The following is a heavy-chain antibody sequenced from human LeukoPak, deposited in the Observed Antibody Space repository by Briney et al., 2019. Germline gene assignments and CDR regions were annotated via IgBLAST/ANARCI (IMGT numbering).Heavy chain of an antibody. CDR2: INHRGST. CDR1: GGSFSGYY. Sequence: SETLSLTCAVYGGSFSGYYWSWIRQPPGKGLEWIGEINHRGSTNYNPSLKSRVTISVDTSKNQFSLKLSSVTAADTAVYYCARRGRYGGNPGDYRGQGTLVTVSS. J-gene: IGHJ4*02. CDR3: ARRGRYGGNPGDY. D-gene: IGHD4-23*01. V-gene: IGHV4-34*01.